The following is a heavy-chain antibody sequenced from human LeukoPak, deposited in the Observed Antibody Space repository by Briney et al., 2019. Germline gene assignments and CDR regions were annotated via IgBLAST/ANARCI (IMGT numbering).Heavy chain of an antibody. CDR1: GYTFTGYY. CDR3: ARAREGYYFDY. V-gene: IGHV1-8*03. Sequence: GASVKVSCKASGYTFTGYYMHWVRQATGQGLEWMGWMNPNSGNTGYAQKFQGRVTITRNTSISTAYMELSSLRSEDTAVYYCARAREGYYFDYWGQGTLVTVSS. J-gene: IGHJ4*02. D-gene: IGHD1-26*01. CDR2: MNPNSGNT.